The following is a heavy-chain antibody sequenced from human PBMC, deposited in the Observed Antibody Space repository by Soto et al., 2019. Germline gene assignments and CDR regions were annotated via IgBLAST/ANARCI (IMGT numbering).Heavy chain of an antibody. Sequence: GASVKVSCKASGYTFTSYYMHWVRQAPGQGLEWMGIINPSGGSTSYAQKFQGRVTMTRDTSTSTVYMELSSLRSEDTAVYYCARDTQSKQAGAFYYFDYWGQGTLVTVSS. J-gene: IGHJ4*02. CDR2: INPSGGST. V-gene: IGHV1-46*03. CDR3: ARDTQSKQAGAFYYFDY. CDR1: GYTFTSYY. D-gene: IGHD6-19*01.